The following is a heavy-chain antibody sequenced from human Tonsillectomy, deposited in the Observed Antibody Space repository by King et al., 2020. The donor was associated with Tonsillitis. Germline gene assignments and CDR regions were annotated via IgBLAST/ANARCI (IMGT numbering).Heavy chain of an antibody. CDR3: VRRAEDNSYFDY. J-gene: IGHJ4*02. CDR1: GDSVSSNRAA. CDR2: TYYRSKWYN. Sequence: VQLQQSGPGVLKPSQTLSLTGAISGDSVSSNRAAWNWIRQSPSRGLEWLGRTYYRSKWYNDYELSVTSRITISPDTSKNQFSLQLDSVTPDDTAVYYCVRRAEDNSYFDYWGQGTLVTVSS. V-gene: IGHV6-1*01.